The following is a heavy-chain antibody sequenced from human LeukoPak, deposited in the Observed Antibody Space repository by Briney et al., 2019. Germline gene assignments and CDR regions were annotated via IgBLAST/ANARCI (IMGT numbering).Heavy chain of an antibody. Sequence: NPGGSLRLSCAASGFTFSNAWMSWVRQAPGKGLEWVGRIKSKTDGGTTDYAAPVKGRFTISRDDSKNTLYLQMDSLKTEDTAVYYCTTDRALGDRGFDYWGQGTLVTVSS. CDR2: IKSKTDGGTT. V-gene: IGHV3-15*01. CDR1: GFTFSNAW. CDR3: TTDRALGDRGFDY. J-gene: IGHJ4*02. D-gene: IGHD3-16*01.